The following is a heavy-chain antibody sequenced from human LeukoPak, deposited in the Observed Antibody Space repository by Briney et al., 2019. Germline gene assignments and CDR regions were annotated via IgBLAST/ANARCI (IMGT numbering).Heavy chain of an antibody. D-gene: IGHD2-15*01. Sequence: SETLSLTCAVYGGSFSDYYWSWIRQPPGKGLEWIGEISHSGSTNYNPSLKSRVTISADTSKNQFSLKLTSVTAADTAVYYCARYYCSGGGCHSLADYWGQGTLVTVSS. V-gene: IGHV4-34*01. CDR1: GGSFSDYY. CDR3: ARYYCSGGGCHSLADY. CDR2: ISHSGST. J-gene: IGHJ4*02.